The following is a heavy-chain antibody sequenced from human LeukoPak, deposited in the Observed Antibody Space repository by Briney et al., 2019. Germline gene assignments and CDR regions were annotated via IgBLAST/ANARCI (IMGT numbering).Heavy chain of an antibody. CDR3: ASCGGDCQYGLGYYGVDV. D-gene: IGHD2-21*02. J-gene: IGHJ6*02. CDR1: GGSISSRSYY. V-gene: IGHV4-39*01. CDR2: IYYSGST. Sequence: PSETLSLTCTVSGGSISSRSYYWGWIRQPPGKGLEWIGSIYYSGSTYNNPSLKSRVTISVDTSKNQFSLKLSSVTAADTAVYYCASCGGDCQYGLGYYGVDVWGQGTTVTVSS.